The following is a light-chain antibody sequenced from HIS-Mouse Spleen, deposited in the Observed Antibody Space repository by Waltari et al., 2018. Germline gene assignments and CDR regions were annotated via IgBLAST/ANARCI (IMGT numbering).Light chain of an antibody. V-gene: IGLV2-14*03. Sequence: QSALTQPASVSGSPGQSITIPCTGTSSYVGGYNYVSWYQQHPGKAPKLLLYDVSNRPSGVSNRFSGSKSGNTASLTISGLQAEDEADYYCSAYTSSSTRVFGGGTKLTVL. J-gene: IGLJ3*02. CDR2: DVS. CDR1: SSYVGGYNY. CDR3: SAYTSSSTRV.